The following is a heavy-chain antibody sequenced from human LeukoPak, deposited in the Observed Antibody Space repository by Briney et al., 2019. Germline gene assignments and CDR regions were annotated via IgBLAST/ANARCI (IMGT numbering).Heavy chain of an antibody. Sequence: PGGSLRLSCAASGFIFSRYEINWVRQAPGKGLEWLSYINSRGNTKYYADSVKGRFTTSRDNAKNALYLQMNSLRAEDTAIYFCARDYNWLPDYWGQGTLVTVSS. CDR1: GFIFSRYE. CDR2: INSRGNTK. J-gene: IGHJ4*02. V-gene: IGHV3-48*03. D-gene: IGHD5-24*01. CDR3: ARDYNWLPDY.